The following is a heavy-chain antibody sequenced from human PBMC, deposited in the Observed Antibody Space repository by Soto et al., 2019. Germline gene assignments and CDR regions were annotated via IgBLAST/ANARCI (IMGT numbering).Heavy chain of an antibody. CDR3: ARDFLVVPAATPVCAFDI. V-gene: IGHV3-11*01. CDR1: GFTFSDYY. J-gene: IGHJ3*02. Sequence: GGSLRLSCAASGFTFSDYYMSWIRQAPGKGLEWVSYISSSGSTIYYADSVKGRFTISRDNAKNSLYLQMNSLRAEDTAVYYCARDFLVVPAATPVCAFDIWGQGTTVTVSS. D-gene: IGHD2-2*01. CDR2: ISSSGSTI.